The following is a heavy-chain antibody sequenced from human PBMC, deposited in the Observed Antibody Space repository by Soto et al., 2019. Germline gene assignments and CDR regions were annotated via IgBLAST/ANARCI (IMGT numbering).Heavy chain of an antibody. D-gene: IGHD2-15*01. CDR1: GYTFTSYA. CDR3: ATQDVVVAAKRLPNYYYYYGMDV. J-gene: IGHJ6*02. CDR2: INAGNGNT. V-gene: IGHV1-3*01. Sequence: ASVKVSCKASGYTFTSYAMHWVRQAPGQRLEWMGWINAGNGNTKYSQKFQGRVTITRDTSASTAYMELSSLRSEDTAVYYCATQDVVVAAKRLPNYYYYYGMDVWGQGTTVTVSS.